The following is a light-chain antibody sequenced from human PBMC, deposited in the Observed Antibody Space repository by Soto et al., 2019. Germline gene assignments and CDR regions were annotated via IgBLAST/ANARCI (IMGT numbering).Light chain of an antibody. CDR3: QQYGSSVWT. J-gene: IGKJ1*01. V-gene: IGKV3-20*01. CDR2: DAS. CDR1: LSVTSNF. Sequence: EIVLTQSPGTLSLAPGERATLSCRASLSVTSNFLAWYQQKPGQAPRLLLYDASNRATGIPDRFSGSGSGTDFSLTINRLEPEDFAVYYCQQYGSSVWTFDQGTRVEIK.